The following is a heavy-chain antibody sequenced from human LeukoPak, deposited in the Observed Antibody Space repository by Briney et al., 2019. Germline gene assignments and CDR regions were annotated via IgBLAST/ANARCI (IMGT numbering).Heavy chain of an antibody. D-gene: IGHD3-10*01. CDR1: GFTFSSYS. Sequence: GGSLRLSCAASGFTFSSYSMNWVRQAPGKGLEWVSSISSSSRYIYYADSVKGRFTISRDNAKNSLYLQMNSLRAEDTAVYYCARDSRFGELLLFDYWGQGTLVTVSS. V-gene: IGHV3-21*01. CDR2: ISSSSRYI. CDR3: ARDSRFGELLLFDY. J-gene: IGHJ4*02.